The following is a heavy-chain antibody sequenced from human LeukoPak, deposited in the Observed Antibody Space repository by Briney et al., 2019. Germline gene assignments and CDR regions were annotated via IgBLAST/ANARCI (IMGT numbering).Heavy chain of an antibody. CDR2: ISSSSSYI. V-gene: IGHV3-21*01. CDR3: ARVLGDDFWSGYYSSYYYYMDV. CDR1: GFTFSSYS. Sequence: PGGSLRLSCAASGFTFSSYSMNWVRQAPGKGLEWVSSISSSSSYIYYADSVKGRFTISRDNAQNSLYLQMNSLRAEDTAVYYCARVLGDDFWSGYYSSYYYYMDVWGKGTTVTVSS. J-gene: IGHJ6*03. D-gene: IGHD3-3*01.